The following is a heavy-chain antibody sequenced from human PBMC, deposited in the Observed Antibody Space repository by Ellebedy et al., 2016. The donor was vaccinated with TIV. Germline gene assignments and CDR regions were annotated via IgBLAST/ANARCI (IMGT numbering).Heavy chain of an antibody. CDR3: ARGGRTTVAP. CDR2: ISGGGDST. Sequence: PGGSLRLSCAASGFTFSSYAMSWVRQAPGKGLEWVSGISGGGDSTYYADSVKGRFTISRDNSKNTLYLQMNSLRSEDTAVYYCARGGRTTVAPWGQGTLVTVSS. D-gene: IGHD4-23*01. V-gene: IGHV3-23*01. CDR1: GFTFSSYA. J-gene: IGHJ4*02.